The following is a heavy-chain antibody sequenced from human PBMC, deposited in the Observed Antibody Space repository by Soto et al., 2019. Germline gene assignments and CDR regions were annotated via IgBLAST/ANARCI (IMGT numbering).Heavy chain of an antibody. D-gene: IGHD2-21*01. Sequence: GESLKISCKGSGYSFTNFWIGWVRQMPGKGLEWMGIIYPGDSDTRYSPSFQGQVTISADKSISTAYLQWSSLKASDTAMYHCARLTNIFDFDYWGHGTLVTVSS. V-gene: IGHV5-51*01. CDR3: ARLTNIFDFDY. CDR2: IYPGDSDT. J-gene: IGHJ4*01. CDR1: GYSFTNFW.